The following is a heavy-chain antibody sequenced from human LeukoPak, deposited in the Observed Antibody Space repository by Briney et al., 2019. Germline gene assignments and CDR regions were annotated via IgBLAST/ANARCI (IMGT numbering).Heavy chain of an antibody. Sequence: GGSLRLSCAASGFTFSDYGMHWVRQAPDKGLEWVAFLQKDGSDVHYADSVEGRFTISRDNSKNNLYLQMSSLRSEDTAVYYCARETPGGDAFDIWGQGTMVTVSS. CDR1: GFTFSDYG. CDR3: ARETPGGDAFDI. CDR2: LQKDGSDV. V-gene: IGHV3-30*02. J-gene: IGHJ3*02.